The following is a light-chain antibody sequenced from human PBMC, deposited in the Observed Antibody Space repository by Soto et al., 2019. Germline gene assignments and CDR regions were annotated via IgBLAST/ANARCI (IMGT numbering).Light chain of an antibody. CDR2: GAS. V-gene: IGKV1-39*01. CDR1: QSISSY. CDR3: QQSYSPLTT. Sequence: DLQMTQSPSSLSASVGDRLTITCRASQSISSYLNWYQQKPGRAPKLLIYGASNLQSGVPSRFSGSGSGTDFTLTISSLQPEDFATYYCQQSYSPLTTFGQGTKVDIK. J-gene: IGKJ1*01.